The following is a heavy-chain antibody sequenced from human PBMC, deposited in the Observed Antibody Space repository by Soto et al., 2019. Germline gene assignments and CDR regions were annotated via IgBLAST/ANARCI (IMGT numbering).Heavy chain of an antibody. Sequence: QVQLVQSGAEVKKPGASVKVSGKACGITYTTYAIHWVRQAPGQGLEWMGWINTGNGNTRYSQRFQGRVTLTTDTSANTAYMDLSSLTSEDTAVYYCARAISGYVTWGQGTLITVSS. D-gene: IGHD5-12*01. J-gene: IGHJ5*02. V-gene: IGHV1-3*04. CDR3: ARAISGYVT. CDR1: GITYTTYA. CDR2: INTGNGNT.